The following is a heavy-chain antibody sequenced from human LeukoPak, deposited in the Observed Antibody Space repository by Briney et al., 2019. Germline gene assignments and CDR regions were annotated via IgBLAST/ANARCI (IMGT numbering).Heavy chain of an antibody. CDR2: ISSSSSYI. J-gene: IGHJ4*02. Sequence: NPGGSLRLSCAASGFTFSSYSMNWVRQAPGKGLEWVSSISSSSSYIYYADSVKGRFTISRDNAKNSLYLQMNSLRAEDTAVYYCVSKGYGDYPFDYWGRGTLVTVSS. D-gene: IGHD4-17*01. CDR3: VSKGYGDYPFDY. V-gene: IGHV3-21*01. CDR1: GFTFSSYS.